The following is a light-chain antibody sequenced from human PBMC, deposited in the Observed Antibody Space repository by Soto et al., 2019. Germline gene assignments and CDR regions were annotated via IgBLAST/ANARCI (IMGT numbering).Light chain of an antibody. CDR1: QSVSSN. V-gene: IGKV3-15*01. CDR2: GAS. Sequence: EIVMTQSPATLSVSPGERATLSCRASQSVSSNLAWYQQTPGQAPMLLIYGASTRATGIPARFSGSGSGTEFTLTISSLQSEYFAVYYCQQDNNWPPWTFGQGPKVEIK. J-gene: IGKJ1*01. CDR3: QQDNNWPPWT.